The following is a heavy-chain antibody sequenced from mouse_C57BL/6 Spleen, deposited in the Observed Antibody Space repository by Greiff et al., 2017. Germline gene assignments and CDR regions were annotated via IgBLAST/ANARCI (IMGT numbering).Heavy chain of an antibody. D-gene: IGHD2-4*01. J-gene: IGHJ2*01. CDR2: ISSGGSYT. CDR1: GFTFSSYG. CDR3: ARMNDYDPFDY. Sequence: EVKVVESGGDLVKPGGSLKLSCAASGFTFSSYGMSWVRQTPDKRLEWVATISSGGSYTYYPDSVKGRFTISRDNAKNTLYLQMSSLKSEDTAMYYCARMNDYDPFDYWGQGTTLTVSS. V-gene: IGHV5-6*01.